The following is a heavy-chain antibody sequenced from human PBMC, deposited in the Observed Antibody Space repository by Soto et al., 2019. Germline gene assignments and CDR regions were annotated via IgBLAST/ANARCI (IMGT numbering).Heavy chain of an antibody. J-gene: IGHJ4*02. D-gene: IGHD2-15*01. CDR1: GYTFTSYD. CDR2: MNPNSGNT. Sequence: QVQLVQSGAEVKKPGASVKVSCKASGYTFTSYDINWVRQATGQGLEWMGWMNPNSGNTGYAQKFQGRVTMTRNTSISTAYMELSSLRSDDTALYYCARDYGHDCSGGNCYFYFWGQGTLVTVSS. V-gene: IGHV1-8*01. CDR3: ARDYGHDCSGGNCYFYF.